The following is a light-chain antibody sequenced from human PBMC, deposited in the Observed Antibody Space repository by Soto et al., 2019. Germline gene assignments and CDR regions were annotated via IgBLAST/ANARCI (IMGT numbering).Light chain of an antibody. V-gene: IGLV8-61*01. CDR1: SGSVSTSYY. CDR3: VLYIGSGVWV. J-gene: IGLJ3*02. Sequence: QTVVTQEPSFSVSPGGTVTLTCGLRSGSVSTSYYPSWYQQTPGQAPRTLIYNTNTRSSGVPDRFSGSILGNKAALTITGAQADDESDYYCVLYIGSGVWVFGGGTQLTVL. CDR2: NTN.